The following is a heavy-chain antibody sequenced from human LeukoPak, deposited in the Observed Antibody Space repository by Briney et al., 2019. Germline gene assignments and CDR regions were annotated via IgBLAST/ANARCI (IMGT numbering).Heavy chain of an antibody. Sequence: GGSLRLSCAASGFTFSTYGMHWVRQAPGMGLEYVSSIDPNGKTSYYANSVKGRFTISRDNSNNMLYLQMGSLTTEDMAVYYCGAQGTLTGAYDPWGQGTLVTVSS. CDR2: IDPNGKTS. D-gene: IGHD1-20*01. J-gene: IGHJ5*02. CDR3: GAQGTLTGAYDP. CDR1: GFTFSTYG. V-gene: IGHV3-64*01.